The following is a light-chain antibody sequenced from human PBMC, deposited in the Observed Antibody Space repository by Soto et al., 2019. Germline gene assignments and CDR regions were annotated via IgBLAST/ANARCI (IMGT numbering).Light chain of an antibody. J-gene: IGLJ1*01. CDR2: EVT. V-gene: IGLV2-8*01. CDR3: QSYDSSLSGYV. Sequence: QSALTQPPSASGSPGQSVTISCTGTSSDVGGFDYVSWHQQHPGKAPKVIIYEVTKRPSGVPDRFSGSKSGTSASLAIAGLQAEDEGDYYCQSYDSSLSGYVFGTGTKLTVL. CDR1: SSDVGGFDY.